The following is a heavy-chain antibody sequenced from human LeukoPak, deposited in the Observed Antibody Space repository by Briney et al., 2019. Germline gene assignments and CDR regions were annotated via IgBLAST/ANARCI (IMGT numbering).Heavy chain of an antibody. CDR2: ISNDGSHK. D-gene: IGHD2-15*01. V-gene: IGHV3-30-3*01. CDR3: ARGTRVPGKWYFDL. CDR1: RFTFSTYV. Sequence: GGSLRLSCAASRFTFSTYVMHWVRQAPGKGLEWVAVISNDGSHKFYADSLKGRFTISRDNSRNTLSLQMNSLTAEDTAIYYCARGTRVPGKWYFDLWGRGTLVTVSS. J-gene: IGHJ2*01.